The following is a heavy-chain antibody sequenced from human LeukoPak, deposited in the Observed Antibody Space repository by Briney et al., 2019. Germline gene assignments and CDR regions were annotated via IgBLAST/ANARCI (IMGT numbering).Heavy chain of an antibody. CDR1: GSTVDSNY. J-gene: IGHJ4*02. V-gene: IGHV3-53*01. Sequence: QSGGSLRLSCAASGSTVDSNYLSWVRQAPGKGLEWVSTIYTGGNTYYAASVKGRFTISRDFSKNTVFLHMNSLRAEDTAMYYCARGDDSGYYDYFDYWGQGALVTVSS. CDR2: IYTGGNT. CDR3: ARGDDSGYYDYFDY. D-gene: IGHD3-22*01.